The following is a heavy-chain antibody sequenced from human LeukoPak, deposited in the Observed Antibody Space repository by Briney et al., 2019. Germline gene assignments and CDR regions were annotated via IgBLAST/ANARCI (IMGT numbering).Heavy chain of an antibody. Sequence: SETLSLTCAVYGGSFSGYYWSWIRQPPGKGLEWIGEINHSGSTNYNPSLKSRVTMSVDTSKNQFSLKLSSVTAADTAVYYCARLTPWYYYGSGSSPGFDPWGQGTLVTVSS. CDR1: GGSFSGYY. V-gene: IGHV4-34*01. J-gene: IGHJ5*02. CDR2: INHSGST. D-gene: IGHD3-10*01. CDR3: ARLTPWYYYGSGSSPGFDP.